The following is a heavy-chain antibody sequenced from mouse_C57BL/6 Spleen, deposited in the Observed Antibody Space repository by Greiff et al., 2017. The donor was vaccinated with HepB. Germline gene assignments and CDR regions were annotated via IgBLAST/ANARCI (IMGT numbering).Heavy chain of an antibody. Sequence: DVMLVESGGDLVKPGGSLKLSCAASGFTFSSYGMSWVRQTPDKRLEWVATISSGGSYTYYPDSVKGRFTISRDNAKNTLYLQMSSLKSEDTAMYYCARWEVVAYYFDYWGQGTTLTVSS. CDR1: GFTFSSYG. J-gene: IGHJ2*01. V-gene: IGHV5-6*02. D-gene: IGHD1-1*01. CDR2: ISSGGSYT. CDR3: ARWEVVAYYFDY.